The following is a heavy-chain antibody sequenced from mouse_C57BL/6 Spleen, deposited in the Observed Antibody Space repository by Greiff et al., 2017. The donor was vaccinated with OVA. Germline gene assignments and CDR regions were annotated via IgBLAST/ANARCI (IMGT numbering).Heavy chain of an antibody. CDR1: GYAFSSYW. CDR3: ARRGIYYGSSYGYVDV. D-gene: IGHD1-1*01. V-gene: IGHV1-80*01. J-gene: IGHJ1*03. Sequence: QVQLQQSGAELVKPGASVKISCKASGYAFSSYWMNWVKQRPGKGLEWIGQIYPGDGDTNYNGKFKGKATLTADKSSSTAYMQLSSLTSEDSAVYFCARRGIYYGSSYGYVDVWGTGTTVTVSS. CDR2: IYPGDGDT.